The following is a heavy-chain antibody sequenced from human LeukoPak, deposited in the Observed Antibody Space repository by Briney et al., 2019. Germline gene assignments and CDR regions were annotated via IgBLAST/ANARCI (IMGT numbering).Heavy chain of an antibody. Sequence: SETLSLTCAVYGGSFSGYYWSWIRQPPGKGLEWIGEINHSGSTNYNPSLKSRVTISVDTSKNQFSLKLSSVTAADTAVYYCARERVIAAASVFDYWGQGTLVTVSS. D-gene: IGHD6-13*01. CDR1: GGSFSGYY. CDR3: ARERVIAAASVFDY. CDR2: INHSGST. J-gene: IGHJ4*02. V-gene: IGHV4-34*01.